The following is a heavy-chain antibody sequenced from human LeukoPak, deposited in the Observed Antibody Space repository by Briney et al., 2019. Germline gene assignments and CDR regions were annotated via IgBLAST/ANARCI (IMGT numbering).Heavy chain of an antibody. CDR1: GGSISSYY. Sequence: SETLSLTCTVSGGSISSYYWSWIRQPPGKGLEWIGYIYSSGSTNYNPSLESRVTISVDTSKNQFSLKLSSVTAADTAVYYCARHYYHFSGSYSFDYWGQGTLVTVSS. V-gene: IGHV4-59*01. CDR3: ARHYYHFSGSYSFDY. CDR2: IYSSGST. D-gene: IGHD3-22*01. J-gene: IGHJ4*02.